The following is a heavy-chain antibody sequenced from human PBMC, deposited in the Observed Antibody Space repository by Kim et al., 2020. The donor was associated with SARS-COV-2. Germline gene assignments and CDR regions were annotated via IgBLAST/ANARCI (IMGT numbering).Heavy chain of an antibody. D-gene: IGHD5-18*01. V-gene: IGHV4-30-2*01. Sequence: SETLSLTCAVSGGSISSGGYSWSWIRQPPGKGLEWIGYIYHSGSTYYNPSLKSRVTISVDRSKNQFSLKLSSVTAADTAVYYCARGGIQLWPYYFDYWGQGTLVTVSS. CDR3: ARGGIQLWPYYFDY. J-gene: IGHJ4*02. CDR2: IYHSGST. CDR1: GGSISSGGYS.